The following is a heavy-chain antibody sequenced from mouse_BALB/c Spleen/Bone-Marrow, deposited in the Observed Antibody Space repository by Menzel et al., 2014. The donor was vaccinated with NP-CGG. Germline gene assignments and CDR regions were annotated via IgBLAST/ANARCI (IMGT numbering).Heavy chain of an antibody. CDR3: ARVYYGNLDY. V-gene: IGHV1-80*01. D-gene: IGHD2-1*01. Sequence: QVQLKESGAELVRPGSSVKISCKASGYTFTNFWMNWVKQRPGQGLEWIGQIHPGDGGTNNNGKFKGKATLTTDKSSSTAYMQLSSLSSEGSAVYFCARVYYGNLDYWGQGTTLTVSS. CDR1: GYTFTNFW. J-gene: IGHJ2*01. CDR2: IHPGDGGT.